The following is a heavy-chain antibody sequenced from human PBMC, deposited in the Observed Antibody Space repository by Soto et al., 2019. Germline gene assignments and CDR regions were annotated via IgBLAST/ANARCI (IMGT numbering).Heavy chain of an antibody. CDR1: GGSISSYY. CDR2: IYYSGST. D-gene: IGHD3-9*01. CDR3: ARSISKGTPGLAQDN. J-gene: IGHJ4*02. V-gene: IGHV4-59*08. Sequence: PSETLSLTCTVSGGSISSYYWNWIRQPPGKGLEWIGYIYYSGSTNYNPSLKSRVSISVDTTKNQFSLKLSSVTAEDTAVYYCARSISKGTPGLAQDNGGQETRVTVSS.